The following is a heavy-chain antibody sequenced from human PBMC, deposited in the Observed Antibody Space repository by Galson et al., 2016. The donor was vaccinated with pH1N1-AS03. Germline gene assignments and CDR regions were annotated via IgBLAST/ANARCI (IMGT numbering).Heavy chain of an antibody. J-gene: IGHJ4*02. CDR3: ARQDSGAYYLDS. CDR2: MSNDGRE. V-gene: IGHV3-30*01. Sequence: SLRLSCAASGFSFSHFAMHWVRQAAGKGPEWVAAMSNDGREYYGDSVRGRFTISRDTSKNTLFLQMNGLRAEDTAVYYCARQDSGAYYLDSWGPGTLVTVSS. D-gene: IGHD1-26*01. CDR1: GFSFSHFA.